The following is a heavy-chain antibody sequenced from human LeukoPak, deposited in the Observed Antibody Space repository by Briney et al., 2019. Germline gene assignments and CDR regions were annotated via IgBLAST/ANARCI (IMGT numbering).Heavy chain of an antibody. D-gene: IGHD3-10*02. CDR2: INWNGDST. CDR1: GFNLDDYD. CDR3: AELGITMIGGV. J-gene: IGHJ6*04. Sequence: GGSLRLSCAASGFNLDDYDMSWVRHVPGKGLEWVSDINWNGDSTSYGDFVKGRFTISRDNAKNSLYLQMNSLRAEDTAVYYCAELGITMIGGVWGKGTTVTISS. V-gene: IGHV3-20*04.